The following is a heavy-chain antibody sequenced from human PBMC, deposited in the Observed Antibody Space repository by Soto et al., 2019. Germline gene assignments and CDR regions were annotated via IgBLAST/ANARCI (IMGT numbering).Heavy chain of an antibody. CDR3: AKDNQAPVLRDFDRRGYYFDY. J-gene: IGHJ4*02. CDR1: GFTFSRYA. Sequence: GGSLRLSCAASGFTFSRYAMSWVRQAPGKGLEWVSAISGSGGSTYYADSVKGRFTISRDNSKNTLYLQMNSLRAEDTAVYYCAKDNQAPVLRDFDRRGYYFDYWGQGTLVTVSS. CDR2: ISGSGGST. D-gene: IGHD3-9*01. V-gene: IGHV3-23*01.